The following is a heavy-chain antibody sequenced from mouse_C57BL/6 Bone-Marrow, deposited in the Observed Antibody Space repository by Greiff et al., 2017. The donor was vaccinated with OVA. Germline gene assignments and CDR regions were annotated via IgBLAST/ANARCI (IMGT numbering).Heavy chain of an antibody. Sequence: VQLQQSGHELVKPGASVKISCKASGYTFTDYYMNWVKQSHGKSLEWIGDINPNNGGTSYNQKFKGKATLTVDKSSSTAYMELRSLTSEDSAVYYCARDYYGSSWYFDVWGTGTTVTVSS. CDR2: INPNNGGT. D-gene: IGHD1-1*01. CDR3: ARDYYGSSWYFDV. V-gene: IGHV1-26*01. J-gene: IGHJ1*03. CDR1: GYTFTDYY.